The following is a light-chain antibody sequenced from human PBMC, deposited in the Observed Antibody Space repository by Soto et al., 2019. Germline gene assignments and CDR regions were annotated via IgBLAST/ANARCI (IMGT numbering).Light chain of an antibody. Sequence: ENVLTQSPGTLSLSPGERATLSCRASQSVSSSFLAWYQQKPGQAPRPLISGASSRATGVPDRFSGSGSGTDFTLTISRLEPEDFAVYYCQQYGSLPRTFGQGTKVEIK. CDR3: QQYGSLPRT. V-gene: IGKV3-20*01. CDR2: GAS. CDR1: QSVSSSF. J-gene: IGKJ1*01.